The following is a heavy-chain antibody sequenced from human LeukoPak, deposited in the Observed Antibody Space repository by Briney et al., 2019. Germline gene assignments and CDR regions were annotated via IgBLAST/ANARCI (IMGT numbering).Heavy chain of an antibody. CDR1: GFTVSSNQ. J-gene: IGHJ3*02. CDR3: ARRRSEYSSSSWASDAFDI. D-gene: IGHD6-6*01. Sequence: PGGSLRLSCAASGFTVSSNQMSWVRQAPGKGLEWVSVIYSGGSTYYADSVKGRFTISRDNSKNTLYLQINSLRVEDTAVYYCARRRSEYSSSSWASDAFDIWGQGTMVIVSS. CDR2: IYSGGST. V-gene: IGHV3-53*01.